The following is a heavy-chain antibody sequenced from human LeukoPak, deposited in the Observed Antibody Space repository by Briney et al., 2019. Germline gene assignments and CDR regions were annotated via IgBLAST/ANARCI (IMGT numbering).Heavy chain of an antibody. CDR2: INPNSGDT. Sequence: ASVKVSCKASGYTFTGNFMHWVRQAPGQGLEWMGWINPNSGDTNYPQKFQGRDTMTRDTSISTAYMVLSRLTSDDTAVYYCARVKVAAGSNDYWGQGTLVTVSS. J-gene: IGHJ4*02. CDR1: GYTFTGNF. V-gene: IGHV1-2*02. D-gene: IGHD6-13*01. CDR3: ARVKVAAGSNDY.